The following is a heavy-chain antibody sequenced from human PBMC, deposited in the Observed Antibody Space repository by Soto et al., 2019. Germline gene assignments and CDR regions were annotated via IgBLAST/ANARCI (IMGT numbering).Heavy chain of an antibody. J-gene: IGHJ5*02. D-gene: IGHD1-7*01. V-gene: IGHV4-4*02. CDR2: IYHSGST. CDR1: CGSISSSNW. Sequence: SETLSLTCAVSCGSISSSNWWSWVRQPPGKGLEWIGEIYHSGSTNYNPSLKSRVTISVDKSKNQFSLKLSSVTAADTAVYYCARAQTELELLLRWFDPWGQGTLVTVSS. CDR3: ARAQTELELLLRWFDP.